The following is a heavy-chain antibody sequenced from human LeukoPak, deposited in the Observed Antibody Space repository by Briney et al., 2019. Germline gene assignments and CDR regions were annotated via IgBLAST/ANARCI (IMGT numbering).Heavy chain of an antibody. D-gene: IGHD1-26*01. CDR1: GFTFSSYA. CDR3: ARSFSGSYFDY. Sequence: GGSLRLSCAASGFTFSSYAMHWVRQAPGKGLEWVAVISYDGSNKYYADSVKGRFTISRDNSKNTLYLQMNSLRAEDTAVYYCARSFSGSYFDYWGQGTLVTVSS. J-gene: IGHJ4*02. V-gene: IGHV3-30-3*01. CDR2: ISYDGSNK.